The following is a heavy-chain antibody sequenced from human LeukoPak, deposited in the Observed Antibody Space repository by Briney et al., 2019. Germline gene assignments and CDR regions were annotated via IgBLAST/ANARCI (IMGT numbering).Heavy chain of an antibody. CDR1: GGSISSYY. Sequence: SETLSLTCTVSGGSISSYYWSWIRQPAGKGLEWIGRIYTSGSTNYNPSLKSRVTMSVDTSKNQFSLKLSSVTAADTAVYYCARISSSWYVPNYYYYMDVWGKGTTVTVSS. J-gene: IGHJ6*03. D-gene: IGHD6-13*01. CDR2: IYTSGST. CDR3: ARISSSWYVPNYYYYMDV. V-gene: IGHV4-4*07.